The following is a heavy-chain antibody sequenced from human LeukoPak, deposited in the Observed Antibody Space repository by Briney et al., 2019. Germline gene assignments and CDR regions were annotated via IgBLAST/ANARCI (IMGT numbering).Heavy chain of an antibody. CDR1: GFSFSTYG. CDR3: AKGGKGIAARHPDY. J-gene: IGHJ4*02. CDR2: IWYDGSNK. Sequence: GRSLRLSCAASGFSFSTYGMHWVRQAPGKGLEWVATIWYDGSNKYYADSVKGTFTISRDNSKNTLFLQMNSLRADDTAVYYCAKGGKGIAARHPDYWGQGTLVTVSS. V-gene: IGHV3-33*06. D-gene: IGHD6-6*01.